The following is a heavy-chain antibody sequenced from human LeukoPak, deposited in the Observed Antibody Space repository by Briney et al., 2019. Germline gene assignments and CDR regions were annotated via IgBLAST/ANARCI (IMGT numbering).Heavy chain of an antibody. Sequence: ASVKASCKASGVTFSSYAISWVRQAPGQGLEWMGRIIPIFGTANYAQKFQGRVTITADKSTSTAYMELSSLKSEDTAVYYCTRRYGDSDYWGQGTLVTVSS. CDR2: IIPIFGTA. V-gene: IGHV1-69*06. J-gene: IGHJ4*02. CDR3: TRRYGDSDY. CDR1: GVTFSSYA. D-gene: IGHD4-17*01.